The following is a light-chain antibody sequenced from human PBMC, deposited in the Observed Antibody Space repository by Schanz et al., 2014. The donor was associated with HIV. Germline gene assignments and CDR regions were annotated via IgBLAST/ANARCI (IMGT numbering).Light chain of an antibody. J-gene: IGLJ1*01. V-gene: IGLV2-8*01. CDR2: EVS. Sequence: QSALTQPPSASGSPGQSVTISCTGTSSDVGDYNYVSWYQQHPGKAPKIMIFEVSKRPSGVPDRFSGSKSGNTASLTVSGLQAEDEADYYCCSYAGRYTFYVFGTGTKLTVL. CDR1: SSDVGDYNY. CDR3: CSYAGRYTFYV.